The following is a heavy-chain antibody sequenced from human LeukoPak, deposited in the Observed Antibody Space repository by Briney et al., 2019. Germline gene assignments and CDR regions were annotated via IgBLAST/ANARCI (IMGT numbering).Heavy chain of an antibody. CDR1: GGSISSSNW. V-gene: IGHV4-4*02. CDR2: IYHSGST. J-gene: IGHJ4*02. Sequence: PSETLSLTCAVSGGSISSSNWWSWVRQPPGKGLEWIGEIYHSGSTNYNPSLKSRVTISVDKSKNQFSLKLSSVTAADTAVYYCARGTTSTYYDFWGGYYLGYFDYWGQGTLVTVSS. CDR3: ARGTTSTYYDFWGGYYLGYFDY. D-gene: IGHD3-3*01.